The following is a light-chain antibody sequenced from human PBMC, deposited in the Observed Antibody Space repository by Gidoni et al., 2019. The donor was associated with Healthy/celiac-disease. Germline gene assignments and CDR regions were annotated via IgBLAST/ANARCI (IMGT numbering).Light chain of an antibody. CDR1: QSVSSY. J-gene: IGKJ1*01. CDR3: QQYNNWLWT. V-gene: IGKV3-15*01. Sequence: EIVMTQSPATLSASPGERATLSCRASQSVSSYLTWYQQKPGQAPRLLIYGASTRATGIPARFSGSGSGTDFTLTISSLQPEDFAVYYCQQYNNWLWTFXXXTKVEIK. CDR2: GAS.